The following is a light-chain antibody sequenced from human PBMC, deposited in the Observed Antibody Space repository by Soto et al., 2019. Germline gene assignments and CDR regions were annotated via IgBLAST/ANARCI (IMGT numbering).Light chain of an antibody. CDR2: DVS. Sequence: QSVLAQPASVSGSPGQSITISCTGSSSDIGGYNFVSWYQQHPGKVPKLMIYDVSNRPSGVSSRFSGSKSDNTASLTISGLQAEDEADYYCASHTTSSTVVFGGGTKLTVL. J-gene: IGLJ2*01. V-gene: IGLV2-14*03. CDR3: ASHTTSSTVV. CDR1: SSDIGGYNF.